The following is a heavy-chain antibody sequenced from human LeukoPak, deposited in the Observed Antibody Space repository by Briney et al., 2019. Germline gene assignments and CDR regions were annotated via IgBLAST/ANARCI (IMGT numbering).Heavy chain of an antibody. CDR3: AKARSSWYDGYFDY. J-gene: IGHJ4*02. D-gene: IGHD6-13*01. CDR1: GFTFSSYA. Sequence: GGSLRLSCAASGFTFSSYAMSWVRQAPGKGLEWVSTISGSGGSTDYADSVKGRFTVSRDNSKNTLYLQMNSLRAEDTAEYHCAKARSSWYDGYFDYWGQGTLVTVSS. V-gene: IGHV3-23*01. CDR2: ISGSGGST.